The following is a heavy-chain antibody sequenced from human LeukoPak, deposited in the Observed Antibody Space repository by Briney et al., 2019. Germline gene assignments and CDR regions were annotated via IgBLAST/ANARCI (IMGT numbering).Heavy chain of an antibody. CDR3: AKGSHWNDVAFDV. V-gene: IGHV3-23*01. Sequence: GSSLRLSCAASGFTFRSHGMHWVRQAPGKGLEWVSTISGSGSSTFYADSVKGRFTISRDNSNNTMYLQMKSLRADDTAVYYCAKGSHWNDVAFDVWGQGTMVTVSS. CDR1: GFTFRSHG. J-gene: IGHJ3*01. CDR2: ISGSGSST. D-gene: IGHD1-1*01.